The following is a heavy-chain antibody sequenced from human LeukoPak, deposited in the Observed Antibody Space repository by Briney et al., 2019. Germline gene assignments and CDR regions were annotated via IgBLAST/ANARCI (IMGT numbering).Heavy chain of an antibody. J-gene: IGHJ5*02. D-gene: IGHD5/OR15-5a*01. CDR3: ARAPARSTGWFDP. Sequence: PSETLSLTCAVYGGSFSGYYWSWIRQPPGKGLEWIGYTYYSGSTYYNPSLKSRVTISVDTSKNQFSLKLSSVTAADTAVYYCARAPARSTGWFDPWGQGTLVTVSS. CDR2: TYYSGST. CDR1: GGSFSGYY. V-gene: IGHV4-34*09.